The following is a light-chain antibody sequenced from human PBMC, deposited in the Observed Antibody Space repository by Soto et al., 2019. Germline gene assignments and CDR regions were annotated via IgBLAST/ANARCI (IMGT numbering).Light chain of an antibody. Sequence: QSALTQPASASGSPGQSITISCTGASSDIGSYDLVSWYQQNPGKTPRLIIYEVNKRPWGVSNRFSGSKSGNTASLTISGLQAEDEADYYCCSYTSSNTLVFGGGTKLTVL. J-gene: IGLJ2*01. CDR1: SSDIGSYDL. CDR3: CSYTSSNTLV. V-gene: IGLV2-23*02. CDR2: EVN.